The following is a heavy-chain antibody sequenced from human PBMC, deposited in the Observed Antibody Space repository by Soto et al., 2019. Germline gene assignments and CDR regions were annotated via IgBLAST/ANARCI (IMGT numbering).Heavy chain of an antibody. D-gene: IGHD2-2*02. J-gene: IGHJ3*02. CDR1: GYTFTSYA. V-gene: IGHV1-3*01. CDR3: ASSLVPAAIFWAYDAFDI. Sequence: ASVKVSCKASGYTFTSYAMHWVRQAPGQRLEWMGWINAGNGNTKYSQKFQGRVTITRNTSASTAYMELSSLRSEDTAVYYCASSLVPAAIFWAYDAFDIWGQGTMVTVSS. CDR2: INAGNGNT.